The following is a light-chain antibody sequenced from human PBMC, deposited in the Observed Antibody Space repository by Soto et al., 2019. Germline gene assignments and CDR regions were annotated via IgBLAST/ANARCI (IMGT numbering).Light chain of an antibody. V-gene: IGLV2-11*01. CDR2: DVS. Sequence: QSALTQPRSVSVSPGRSVTISCTGTSSDVGGYNYVSWYQQHPGKAPKLMIYDVSKRPSGVPDRFSGSKSGNTASLTISGLQAEDEADYYCCSYAGSYTGVFGTGTKVTVL. CDR3: CSYAGSYTGV. J-gene: IGLJ1*01. CDR1: SSDVGGYNY.